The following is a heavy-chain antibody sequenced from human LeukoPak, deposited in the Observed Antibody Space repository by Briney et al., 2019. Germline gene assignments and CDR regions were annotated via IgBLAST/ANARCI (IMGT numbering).Heavy chain of an antibody. CDR2: IYYSGST. D-gene: IGHD6-13*01. CDR3: ARHHTRRSSNDC. Sequence: SPSETLSLTCTVSGDSLNDNWWSWIRQPPGKGLEWIGYIYYSGSTTYNPSLKSRVTISVDTSKNQFSLKLSSVTATDTAVYYCARHHTRRSSNDCWGQGTPVTVSA. V-gene: IGHV4-59*08. CDR1: GDSLNDNW. J-gene: IGHJ4*02.